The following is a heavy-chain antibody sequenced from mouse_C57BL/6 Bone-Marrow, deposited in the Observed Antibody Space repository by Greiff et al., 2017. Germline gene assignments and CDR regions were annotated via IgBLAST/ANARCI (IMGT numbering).Heavy chain of an antibody. V-gene: IGHV1-81*01. J-gene: IGHJ2*01. CDR2: IYPRSGNT. CDR1: GYTFTSYG. Sequence: VQLQESGAELARPGASVKLSCKASGYTFTSYGISWVKQRTGQGLEWIGEIYPRSGNTYYNEKFKGKATRTADKSSSTAYMELRSLTSEDYAVYFCARAGLRPPFAYWGQGTTLTVSS. D-gene: IGHD2-4*01. CDR3: ARAGLRPPFAY.